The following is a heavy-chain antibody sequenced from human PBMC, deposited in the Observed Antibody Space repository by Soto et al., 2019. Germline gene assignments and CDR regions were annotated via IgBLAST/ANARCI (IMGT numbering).Heavy chain of an antibody. CDR1: GYSFTSYW. Sequence: GESLKISCMGSGYSFTSYWISWVRQMPGKGLEWMGRIDPSDSYTNYSPSFQGHVTISADKSISTAYLQWSSLKASDTAMYYCAREGNLEYSSSSSGYYYYYYGMDVWGQGTTVTVSS. J-gene: IGHJ6*02. V-gene: IGHV5-10-1*01. D-gene: IGHD6-6*01. CDR3: AREGNLEYSSSSSGYYYYYYGMDV. CDR2: IDPSDSYT.